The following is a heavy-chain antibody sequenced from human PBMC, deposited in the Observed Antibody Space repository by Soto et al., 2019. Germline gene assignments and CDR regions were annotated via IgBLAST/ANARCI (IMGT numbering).Heavy chain of an antibody. D-gene: IGHD3-3*01. CDR3: ARANRVYDFWSGSYYYYGMDV. CDR2: ISYDGSNK. J-gene: IGHJ6*02. V-gene: IGHV3-30-3*01. Sequence: QVQLVESGGGVVQPGRSLRLSCAASGFTFSSYAMHWVRQAPGKGLEWVAVISYDGSNKYYADYVKGRFTISRDNSKNTLYLQMNSLRAEDTAVYYCARANRVYDFWSGSYYYYGMDVWGQGTTVTVSS. CDR1: GFTFSSYA.